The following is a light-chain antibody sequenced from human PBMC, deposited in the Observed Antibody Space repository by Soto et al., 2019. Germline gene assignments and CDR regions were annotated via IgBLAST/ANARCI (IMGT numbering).Light chain of an antibody. CDR3: HQSYRTPT. J-gene: IGKJ5*01. CDR1: QGISTY. CDR2: AAS. Sequence: DIQITQSPFSLSASVGDRVTITFRASQGISTYLNWYQQKPGKAPKLLIYAASSLQSGVPSRFSGSGSGTDYTLTISSLQPEDFATYYCHQSYRTPTFGQGTRLDIK. V-gene: IGKV1-39*01.